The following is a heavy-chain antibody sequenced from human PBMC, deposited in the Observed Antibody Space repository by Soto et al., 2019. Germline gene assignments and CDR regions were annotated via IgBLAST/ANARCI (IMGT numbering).Heavy chain of an antibody. CDR3: ARDKDDYSFFYGMEV. D-gene: IGHD4-4*01. V-gene: IGHV3-21*01. CDR2: ISSSSSYI. J-gene: IGHJ6*02. Sequence: EVQLVESGGGLVKPGGSLRLSCAASGFTFSSYSMNWVRQAPGKGLEWVSAISSSSSYIYYADSVKGRFTISRDKAKNSLYLQMNSLRAEDTAVYYCARDKDDYSFFYGMEVWGQGTTVTVSS. CDR1: GFTFSSYS.